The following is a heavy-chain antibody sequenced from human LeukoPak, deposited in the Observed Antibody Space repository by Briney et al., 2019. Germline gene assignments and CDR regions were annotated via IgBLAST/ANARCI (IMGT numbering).Heavy chain of an antibody. CDR1: GFSFSSQN. D-gene: IGHD2-21*02. CDR3: ARAPCGGDCYVDY. CDR2: INHSGST. J-gene: IGHJ4*02. V-gene: IGHV4-34*01. Sequence: GSLRLSCAASGFSFSSQNMNWIRQPPGKGLEWIGEINHSGSTNYNPSLKSRVTIPVDTSKNQFSLKLSSVTAADTAVYYCARAPCGGDCYVDYWGQGTLVTVSS.